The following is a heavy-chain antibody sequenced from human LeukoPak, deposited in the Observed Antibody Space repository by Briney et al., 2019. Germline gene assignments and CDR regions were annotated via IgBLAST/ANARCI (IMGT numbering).Heavy chain of an antibody. Sequence: GGSLRLSCAASGFTFSSYSMNWVRQAPGKGLEWVSSISSSSYIYYADSVKGRFTISRDNAKNSLYLQMNSLRAEDTAVYYCARAGTIFGVVITPVGFDYWGQGTLVTVSS. CDR2: ISSSSYI. CDR1: GFTFSSYS. J-gene: IGHJ4*02. D-gene: IGHD3-3*01. CDR3: ARAGTIFGVVITPVGFDY. V-gene: IGHV3-21*01.